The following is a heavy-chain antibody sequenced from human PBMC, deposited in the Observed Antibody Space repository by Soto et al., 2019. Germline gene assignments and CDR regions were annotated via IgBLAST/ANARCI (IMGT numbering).Heavy chain of an antibody. CDR2: INPSGGST. D-gene: IGHD1-20*01. J-gene: IGHJ6*03. CDR1: GYTFTSYY. CDR3: ARDLSTSDNWNHGQPPGYYYYYYMDV. V-gene: IGHV1-46*03. Sequence: ASVKVSCKASGYTFTSYYMHWVRQAPGQGLEWMGIINPSGGSTSYAQKFQGRVTMTRDTSTSTVYMELSSLRSEDTAVYYCARDLSTSDNWNHGQPPGYYYYYYMDVWGKGTTVTVSS.